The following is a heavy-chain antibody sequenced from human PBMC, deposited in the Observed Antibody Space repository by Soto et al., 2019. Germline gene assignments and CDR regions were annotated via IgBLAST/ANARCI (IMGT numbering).Heavy chain of an antibody. V-gene: IGHV1-2*02. CDR2: INPYVGDT. D-gene: IGHD5-18*01. Sequence: ASVKVSFKASGYTFTAYYLHWFRQAPGQGPEWMGWINPYVGDTKYSQKFQGRVTMTRDTSIDTAYMELSRLKSDDTAVDYCSRGPSHGAFDCWGQGTSVTVSS. CDR3: SRGPSHGAFDC. CDR1: GYTFTAYY. J-gene: IGHJ4*02.